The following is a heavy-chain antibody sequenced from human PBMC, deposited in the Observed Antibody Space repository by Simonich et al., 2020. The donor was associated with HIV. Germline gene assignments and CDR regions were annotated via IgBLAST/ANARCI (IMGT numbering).Heavy chain of an antibody. J-gene: IGHJ4*02. Sequence: QLELQQWGAGLLKPSETMSLNCAVYGGSFSGYYWSGIRQSPGKGMEWIGDINHSGRTNYNPSRKSRVTISVDKSKNHVSLKLSSVTAADTAVYYCASRGYGGYGLFAYWGQGTLVTVSS. CDR1: GGSFSGYY. D-gene: IGHD5-12*01. CDR2: INHSGRT. CDR3: ASRGYGGYGLFAY. V-gene: IGHV4-34*02.